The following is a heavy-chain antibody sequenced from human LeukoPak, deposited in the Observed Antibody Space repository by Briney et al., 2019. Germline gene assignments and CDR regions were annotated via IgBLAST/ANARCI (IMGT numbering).Heavy chain of an antibody. V-gene: IGHV4-31*03. CDR3: ATSYDHGWLIGS. Sequence: SETLSLTCTVSGGSISSGGYYWSWIRQHPGKGLEWIGYIYYSGSTYYNPPLKSRVTISVDTSKNQFSLKLSSVTAADTAVYYCATSYDHGWLIGSWGQGTLVTVSS. J-gene: IGHJ4*02. CDR2: IYYSGST. D-gene: IGHD3-16*01. CDR1: GGSISSGGYY.